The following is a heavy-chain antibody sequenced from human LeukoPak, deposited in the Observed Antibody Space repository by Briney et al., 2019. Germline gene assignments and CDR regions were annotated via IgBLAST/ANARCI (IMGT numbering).Heavy chain of an antibody. CDR1: GGSFSGYY. CDR3: ARHVSQYSSSWYNWFDP. D-gene: IGHD6-13*01. J-gene: IGHJ5*02. V-gene: IGHV4-34*01. Sequence: SETLSLTCAVYGGSFSGYYWSWIRQPPGKGLEWIAEINHSGSTNYNPSLKSRVTISVDTSKNQFSLKLSSVTAADTAVYSCARHVSQYSSSWYNWFDPWGQGTLVTVSS. CDR2: INHSGST.